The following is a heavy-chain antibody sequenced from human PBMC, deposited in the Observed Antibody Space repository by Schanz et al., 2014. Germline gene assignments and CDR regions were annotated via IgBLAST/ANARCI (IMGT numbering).Heavy chain of an antibody. J-gene: IGHJ5*02. D-gene: IGHD3-3*01. V-gene: IGHV1-69*02. CDR2: VIPMLGIT. Sequence: QVQLVQSGAEMKKPGSSVRVSCKASGGPLSSYPINWVRQAPGQGLEWMGGVIPMLGITNYAETFQGRVTITADTSTAYMELSSLRSDDTALYSCARGNTIFGVVSLGWLDPWGQGTLVTVSS. CDR1: GGPLSSYP. CDR3: ARGNTIFGVVSLGWLDP.